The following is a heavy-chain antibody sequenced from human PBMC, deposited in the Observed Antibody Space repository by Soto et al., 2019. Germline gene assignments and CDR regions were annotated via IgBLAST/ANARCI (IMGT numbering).Heavy chain of an antibody. Sequence: QVQLVESGGGVVQPGRSLTLSCAASGFTFSRFSMHWVRQAPGKGLAWVAVISYDGSNTHYAESVKGRFNISRDDSKNTVFLQMNNLRGEDSAVYYCARDHGMFLSYYYYGMDVWGQGTTVSVYS. CDR1: GFTFSRFS. CDR2: ISYDGSNT. J-gene: IGHJ6*02. D-gene: IGHD3-10*02. CDR3: ARDHGMFLSYYYYGMDV. V-gene: IGHV3-30-3*01.